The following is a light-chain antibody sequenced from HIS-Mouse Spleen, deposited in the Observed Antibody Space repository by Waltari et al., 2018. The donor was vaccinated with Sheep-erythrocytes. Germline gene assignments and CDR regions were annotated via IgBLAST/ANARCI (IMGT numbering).Light chain of an antibody. CDR2: EGS. Sequence: QSALTQPASVSGSPGQSITISCTGTSSDVGSHNLVSWYQQHPGKAPKLMIDEGSKRPSGVSNRFSGSKSGNTASLTISGLQAEDEADYYCCSYAGSSTWVFGGGTKLTVL. J-gene: IGLJ3*02. CDR1: SSDVGSHNL. CDR3: CSYAGSSTWV. V-gene: IGLV2-23*01.